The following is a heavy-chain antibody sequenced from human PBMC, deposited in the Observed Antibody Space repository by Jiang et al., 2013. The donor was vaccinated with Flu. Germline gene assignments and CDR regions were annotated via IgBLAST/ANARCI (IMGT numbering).Heavy chain of an antibody. CDR1: GDSVSSNSAA. CDR2: TYYRSKWYN. CDR3: ASGGLHGPRLGYFDL. D-gene: IGHD3-16*01. Sequence: SQTLSLTCAISGDSVSSNSAAWNWIRQSPSRGLEWLGRTYYRSKWYNDYAVSAKSRITINPDTSKNQFSLQLNSVTPEDTAVYYCASGGLHGPRLGYFDLWAVAPWSLSPQ. J-gene: IGHJ2*01. V-gene: IGHV6-1*01.